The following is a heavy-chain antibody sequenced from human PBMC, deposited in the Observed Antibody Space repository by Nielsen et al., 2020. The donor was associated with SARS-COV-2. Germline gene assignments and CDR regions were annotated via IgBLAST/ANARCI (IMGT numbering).Heavy chain of an antibody. CDR3: ARSQLVRRDYYYYGMDV. V-gene: IGHV4-31*02. Sequence: WIRQRPGKGLEWIGYIYYSGSTYYNPSLKSRVTISVDTPKNQFSLKLSSVTAADTAVYYCARSQLVRRDYYYYGMDVWGQGTTVTVSS. J-gene: IGHJ6*02. D-gene: IGHD6-6*01. CDR2: IYYSGST.